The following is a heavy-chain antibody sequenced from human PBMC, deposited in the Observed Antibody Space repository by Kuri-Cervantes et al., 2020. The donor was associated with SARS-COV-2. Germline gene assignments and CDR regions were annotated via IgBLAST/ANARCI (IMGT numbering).Heavy chain of an antibody. D-gene: IGHD6-13*01. V-gene: IGHV4-61*03. CDR2: IHHSGST. CDR1: GGSISSGGYY. Sequence: SETLSLTCTVSGGSISSGGYYWSWIRQHPGKGLEWIGEIHHSGSTNYNPSLKSRVTTSLDTSKNHFSLKLTSVTAADTAVYYCARGWSTSSPGAYSSNWRYYYYGMDVWGQGTTVTVSS. CDR3: ARGWSTSSPGAYSSNWRYYYYGMDV. J-gene: IGHJ6*02.